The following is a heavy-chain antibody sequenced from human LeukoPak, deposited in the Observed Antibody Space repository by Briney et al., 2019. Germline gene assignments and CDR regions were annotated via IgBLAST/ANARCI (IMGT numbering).Heavy chain of an antibody. J-gene: IGHJ4*02. V-gene: IGHV3-30*04. CDR3: ARDPLGTRPGFDY. Sequence: GGSLRLSCAASGFTFSSYAMHWVRQAPGKGLEWVAVISYDGSNKYYADSVKGRFTISRDNSRNTLYLQMNSLRAEDTAVYYCARDPLGTRPGFDYWGQGTLVTVSS. D-gene: IGHD1-1*01. CDR2: ISYDGSNK. CDR1: GFTFSSYA.